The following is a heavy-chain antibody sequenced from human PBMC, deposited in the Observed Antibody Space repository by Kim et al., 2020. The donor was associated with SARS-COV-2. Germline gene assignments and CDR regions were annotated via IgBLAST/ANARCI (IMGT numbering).Heavy chain of an antibody. V-gene: IGHV4-39*07. J-gene: IGHJ5*02. CDR2: IYYSGST. Sequence: SETLSLTCTVSGGSISSSSYYWGWIRQPPGKGLEWIGSIYYSGSTYYNPSLKSRVTISVDTSKNQFSLKLSSVTAADTAMYYCAREIPWSLTYYYGSGNNWFDPWGQGTLVTVSS. D-gene: IGHD3-10*01. CDR1: GGSISSSSYY. CDR3: AREIPWSLTYYYGSGNNWFDP.